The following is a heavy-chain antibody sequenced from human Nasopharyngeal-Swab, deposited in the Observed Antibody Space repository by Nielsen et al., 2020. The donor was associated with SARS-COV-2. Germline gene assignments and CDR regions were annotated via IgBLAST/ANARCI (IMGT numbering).Heavy chain of an antibody. J-gene: IGHJ4*02. Sequence: GESLKISCAASGFTFSSYSMNWVRQAPGKGLEWVSSIISSSSYIHYADSVKGRFTISRDNAKNSLYLQMNSLRAEDTAVYYCARDWGYRSGWGGGSSQIDYWGQGTLVTVSS. V-gene: IGHV3-21*01. D-gene: IGHD6-19*01. CDR3: ARDWGYRSGWGGGSSQIDY. CDR2: IISSSSYI. CDR1: GFTFSSYS.